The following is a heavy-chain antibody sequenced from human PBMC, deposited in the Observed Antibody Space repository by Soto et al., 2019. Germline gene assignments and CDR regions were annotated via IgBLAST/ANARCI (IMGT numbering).Heavy chain of an antibody. CDR2: IYYSGST. CDR3: ARGPRTTWAYAFDI. Sequence: QVQLQESGPGLVKPSQTLSLTCTVSGGSISSGGYYWSWIRQHPGNGLEWIGYIYYSGSTYYNPSLKSRVTISVDTSKNQFSLKLSSVTAADTAVYYCARGPRTTWAYAFDIWGQGTMVTVSS. D-gene: IGHD4-17*01. CDR1: GGSISSGGYY. V-gene: IGHV4-31*03. J-gene: IGHJ3*02.